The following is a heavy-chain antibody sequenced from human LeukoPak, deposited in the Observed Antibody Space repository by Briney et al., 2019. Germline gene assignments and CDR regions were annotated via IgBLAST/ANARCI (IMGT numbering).Heavy chain of an antibody. J-gene: IGHJ4*02. CDR2: IKQDGSEK. CDR1: GFTFSSYW. V-gene: IGHV3-7*01. D-gene: IGHD6-19*01. Sequence: GGSLRLSCAASGFTFSSYWMSWVRQAPGKGLEWVANIKQDGSEKYYVDSVKGRFTISRDNAKNSLYLQMHSLRAEDTAVYYCARDSSGLPFDYWGQGTLVTVSS. CDR3: ARDSSGLPFDY.